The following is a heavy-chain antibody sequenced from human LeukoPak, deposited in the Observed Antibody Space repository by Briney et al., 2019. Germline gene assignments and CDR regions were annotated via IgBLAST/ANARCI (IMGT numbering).Heavy chain of an antibody. CDR2: IRYDGSNK. Sequence: GGSLRLSCAASGFTFSSYGMHWVRQAPGKGLEWVAFIRYDGSNKYYADSVKGRFTISRDNAKNSLYLQMNSLRAEDTAVYYCAREGVGQQLVLWYYYDYMDVWGKGTTVTVSS. V-gene: IGHV3-30*02. CDR1: GFTFSSYG. J-gene: IGHJ6*03. D-gene: IGHD6-13*01. CDR3: AREGVGQQLVLWYYYDYMDV.